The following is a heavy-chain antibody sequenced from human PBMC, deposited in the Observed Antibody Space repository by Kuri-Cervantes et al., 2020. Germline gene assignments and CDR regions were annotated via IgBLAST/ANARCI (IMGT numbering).Heavy chain of an antibody. CDR3: ARVRGIAANWFDP. D-gene: IGHD6-13*01. Sequence: GGSLRLSCKGSGYSFTSYWIGWVRQMPGKGLEWMGIIYPGDSDTRYSPSFQGQVTISADKSISTAYLQWSSLKASDTAMYYCARVRGIAANWFDPWGQGTLVTVSS. V-gene: IGHV5-51*01. CDR2: IYPGDSDT. J-gene: IGHJ5*02. CDR1: GYSFTSYW.